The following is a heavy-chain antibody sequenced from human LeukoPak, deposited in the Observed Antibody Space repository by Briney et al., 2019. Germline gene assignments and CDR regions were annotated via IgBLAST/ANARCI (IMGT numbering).Heavy chain of an antibody. CDR3: ARVRNYDFWSGYYGGNDY. CDR2: ISSSSSTI. V-gene: IGHV3-48*01. D-gene: IGHD3-3*01. J-gene: IGHJ4*02. CDR1: GFSFSSFA. Sequence: GGSLRLSCAASGFSFSSFAMSWVRQAPGKGLEWVSYISSSSSTIYYADSVKGRFTISRDNAKNSLYLQMNSLRAEDTAVYYCARVRNYDFWSGYYGGNDYWGQGTLVTVSS.